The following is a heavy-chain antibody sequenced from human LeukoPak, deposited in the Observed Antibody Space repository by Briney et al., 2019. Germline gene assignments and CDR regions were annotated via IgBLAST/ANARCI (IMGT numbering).Heavy chain of an antibody. J-gene: IGHJ4*02. CDR2: IYYSGSI. CDR3: ARAVGGYGTYFDY. D-gene: IGHD5-18*01. Sequence: SETLSLTCTVSGGSISSYYWSWIRQPPGKGLEWIGYIYYSGSINYNPSLKSRVTISVDTSKNQFSLKLSSVTAADTAVYYCARAVGGYGTYFDYWGQGTLVTVSS. CDR1: GGSISSYY. V-gene: IGHV4-59*01.